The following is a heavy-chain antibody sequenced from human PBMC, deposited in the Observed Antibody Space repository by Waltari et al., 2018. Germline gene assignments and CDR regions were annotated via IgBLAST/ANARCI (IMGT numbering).Heavy chain of an antibody. V-gene: IGHV4-39*07. CDR2: LNYGGNT. CDR3: ARGLGAIY. J-gene: IGHJ4*01. D-gene: IGHD1-26*01. CDR1: GGSISTNSYI. Sequence: QVQMQESGPGLVRPSETLSLTCAVSGGSISTNSYIWGWNRQPPGKALEWIASLNYGGNTYYNPSLKSRVTISGDTSKNQFTLNLTSVTAADTAVYYCARGLGAIYWGHGTLVTVSS.